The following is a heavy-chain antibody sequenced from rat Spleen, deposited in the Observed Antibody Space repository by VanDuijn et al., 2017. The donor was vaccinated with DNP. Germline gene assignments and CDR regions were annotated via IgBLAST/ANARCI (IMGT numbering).Heavy chain of an antibody. CDR3: ASRPPPTRGPFDY. CDR2: ISYDDSST. CDR1: RITFSDHN. D-gene: IGHD1-4*01. Sequence: EVQLVESGGGPVQPGRSLKLSCAVSRITFSDHNMAWVRQAPKKGLEWVATISYDDSSTYYRDSVKGRFTISRDNAKNTLYLQVDSLRSEDTATYYCASRPPPTRGPFDYWGQGVMVTVSS. J-gene: IGHJ2*01. V-gene: IGHV5-7*01.